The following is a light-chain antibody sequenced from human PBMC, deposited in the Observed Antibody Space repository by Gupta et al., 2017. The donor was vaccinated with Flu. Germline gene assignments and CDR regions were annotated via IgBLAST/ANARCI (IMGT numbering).Light chain of an antibody. CDR3: GTWDNSLSEVV. J-gene: IGLJ2*01. Sequence: QSVLTQPPSVSAATGQKVTFSCSGSNSNIGINYVSWYQQLPGTAPKLLIYNNNRRPSGIPDRFSGSKSGTSATLGITGLQTGDEAGYYCGTWDNSLSEVVFGGGTKLAVL. V-gene: IGLV1-51*01. CDR1: NSNIGINY. CDR2: NNN.